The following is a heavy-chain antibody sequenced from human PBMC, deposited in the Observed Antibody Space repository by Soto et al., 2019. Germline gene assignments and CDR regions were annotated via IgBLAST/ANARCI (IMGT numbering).Heavy chain of an antibody. V-gene: IGHV3-23*01. CDR3: AKVPPIGGYGSGPYYYYGMDV. D-gene: IGHD3-10*01. CDR1: GFTFSSYA. CDR2: ISGSGGST. J-gene: IGHJ6*02. Sequence: GGSLRLSCAASGFTFSSYAMSWVRQAPGKGLEWVSAISGSGGSTYYADSVKGRFTISRDNSKNTLYLQMNSLRAEDTAVYYCAKVPPIGGYGSGPYYYYGMDVWGQGTTVTVSS.